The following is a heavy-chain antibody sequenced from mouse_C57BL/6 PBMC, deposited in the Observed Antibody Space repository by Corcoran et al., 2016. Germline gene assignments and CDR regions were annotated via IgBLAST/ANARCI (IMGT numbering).Heavy chain of an antibody. CDR1: GYTFTDYY. V-gene: IGHV1-26*01. J-gene: IGHJ4*01. Sequence: EVQLQQSGPELVKPGASVKISCKASGYTFTDYYMNWVKQSHGKSLEWIGDINPNNGGTSYNQKFKGKATLTVDKSSSTAYMELRSLTSEDSAVYYCARPTNYGAMDYWGQGTSVTVSS. CDR3: ARPTNYGAMDY. CDR2: INPNNGGT. D-gene: IGHD1-2*01.